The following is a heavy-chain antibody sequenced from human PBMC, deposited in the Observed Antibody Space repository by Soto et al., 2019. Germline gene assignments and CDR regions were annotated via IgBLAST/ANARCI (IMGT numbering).Heavy chain of an antibody. V-gene: IGHV1-2*02. D-gene: IGHD6-19*01. CDR2: INPNSGGT. CDR1: GYTFTGYY. J-gene: IGHJ1*01. CDR3: ARVQPIAVAGGVYFQH. Sequence: ASVKVSCKASGYTFTGYYMHWVRQAPGQGLEWMGWINPNSGGTNYAQKFQGRVTMTRDTSISTAYMELSRLRSDDTAVYYCARVQPIAVAGGVYFQHWGQGTLVTVSS.